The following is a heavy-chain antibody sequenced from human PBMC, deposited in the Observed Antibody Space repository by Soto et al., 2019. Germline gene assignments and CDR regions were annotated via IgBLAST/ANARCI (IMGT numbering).Heavy chain of an antibody. CDR1: GFTFRNSA. J-gene: IGHJ4*02. CDR2: ISGSGGST. V-gene: IGHV3-23*01. CDR3: VFSSGRKDLLAY. D-gene: IGHD2-15*01. Sequence: PGGSLRLPCAGSGFTFRNSAMNWVRQAPGKGLEWVSAISGSGGSTYYTDSAKGRFTISRDNSKNTLYLQMNSLRAEDTAVYYCVFSSGRKDLLAYSGQRALVTASS.